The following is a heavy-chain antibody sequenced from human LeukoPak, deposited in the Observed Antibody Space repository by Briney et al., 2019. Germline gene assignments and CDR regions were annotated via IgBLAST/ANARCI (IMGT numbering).Heavy chain of an antibody. CDR1: GFTFDDYA. Sequence: GGSLRLSCAASGFTFDDYAMHWVRQAPGKGLEWVSGISWNSGSIGYADSVKGRFTIPRDNAKNSLYLQMNSLRAEDTALYYCAKSITMRNWGQGTLVTVSS. CDR3: AKSITMRN. D-gene: IGHD3-22*01. J-gene: IGHJ4*02. V-gene: IGHV3-9*01. CDR2: ISWNSGSI.